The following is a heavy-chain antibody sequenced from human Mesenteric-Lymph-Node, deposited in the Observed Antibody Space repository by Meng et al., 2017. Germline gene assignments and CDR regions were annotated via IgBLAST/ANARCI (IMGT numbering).Heavy chain of an antibody. Sequence: GGSGGVVVRPGGSLGLSCAASGFTFDDYGMSWVRQAPGKGLEWVSGINWNGGSTGYADSVKGRFTISRDNAKNSLYLQMNSLRAEDTALYYCARSQVVTLAFDIWGQGTMVTVSS. CDR2: INWNGGST. CDR1: GFTFDDYG. V-gene: IGHV3-20*04. J-gene: IGHJ3*02. D-gene: IGHD4-23*01. CDR3: ARSQVVTLAFDI.